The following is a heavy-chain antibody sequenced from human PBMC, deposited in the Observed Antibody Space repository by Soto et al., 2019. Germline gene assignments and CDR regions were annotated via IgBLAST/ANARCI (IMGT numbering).Heavy chain of an antibody. V-gene: IGHV3-23*01. Sequence: PGGSLRLSCAASGFILNNYAMSWVRQAPGKGLEWVSSISGRGDGTYFADSVKGRFTISRDNSKNTLYLQMNSLIVDDTAVYFCAKGPGDYIWGSDRLSDYFEYGGQGALVTVS. D-gene: IGHD3-16*02. J-gene: IGHJ4*02. CDR2: ISGRGDGT. CDR1: GFILNNYA. CDR3: AKGPGDYIWGSDRLSDYFEY.